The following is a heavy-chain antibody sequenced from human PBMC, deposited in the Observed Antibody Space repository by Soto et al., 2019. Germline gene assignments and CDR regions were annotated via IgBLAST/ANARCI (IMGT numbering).Heavy chain of an antibody. J-gene: IGHJ5*02. CDR1: GGSISSGDYY. Sequence: SETLSLTCTVSGGSISSGDYYWSWIRQPPGKGLEWIGYIYYSGSTYYNPSLKSRVTISVDTSKNQFSLKLSSVTAADTAVYYCARGEYYYDSSGSSGWFDPWGQGTLVTVSS. D-gene: IGHD3-22*01. V-gene: IGHV4-30-4*01. CDR2: IYYSGST. CDR3: ARGEYYYDSSGSSGWFDP.